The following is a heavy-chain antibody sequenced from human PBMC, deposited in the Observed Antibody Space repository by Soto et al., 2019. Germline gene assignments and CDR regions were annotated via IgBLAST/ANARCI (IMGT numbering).Heavy chain of an antibody. D-gene: IGHD6-6*01. CDR2: IDPSDSYT. Sequence: PGESLKISCKGSGYSFTSYWISWVRQMPGKGLEWMGRIDPSDSYTNYSPSFQGHVTISADKSISTAYLQWSSLKASDTAMYYCARHNKGSSSYTGIDYWGQGTLVTVSS. CDR1: GYSFTSYW. V-gene: IGHV5-10-1*01. CDR3: ARHNKGSSSYTGIDY. J-gene: IGHJ4*02.